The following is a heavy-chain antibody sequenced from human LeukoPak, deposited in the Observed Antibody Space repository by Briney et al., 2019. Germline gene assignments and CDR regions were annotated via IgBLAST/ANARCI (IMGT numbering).Heavy chain of an antibody. V-gene: IGHV4-59*01. CDR1: GGSISSYY. CDR2: IYYSGNT. J-gene: IGHJ3*02. Sequence: PSETLSLTCTVSGGSISSYYWSWIRQPPGKGLEWIGYIYYSGNTNYNPSLKSRVTISVDTSKNQFSLKLSSVTAADPAVYYCAREGYSSGYYYYAFDIWGQGTMVTVSS. D-gene: IGHD3-22*01. CDR3: AREGYSSGYYYYAFDI.